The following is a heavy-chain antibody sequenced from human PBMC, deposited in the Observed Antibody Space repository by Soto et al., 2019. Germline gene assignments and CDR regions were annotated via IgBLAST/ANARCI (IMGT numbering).Heavy chain of an antibody. V-gene: IGHV1-18*01. Sequence: ASVKVSCKASGYTFSRYGMTWVRQAPGEGLEWLGWINTNNGDTSYAQKVQFRVTLTTDTSTNTAYMELKSLRSDDTAVYYCVRDEYGGDSGYYGMDVWGQGTTVTVSS. CDR1: GYTFSRYG. CDR3: VRDEYGGDSGYYGMDV. D-gene: IGHD2-21*02. CDR2: INTNNGDT. J-gene: IGHJ6*02.